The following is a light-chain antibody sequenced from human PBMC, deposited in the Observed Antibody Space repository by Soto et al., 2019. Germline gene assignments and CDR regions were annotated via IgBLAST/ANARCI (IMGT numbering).Light chain of an antibody. CDR1: QRVTSTY. CDR2: GAS. J-gene: IGKJ1*01. CDR3: QLYGSSSWT. V-gene: IGKV3-20*01. Sequence: EIVLTQSPGTLSLSPGERATLSCRASQRVTSTYLAWYQQRPGQAPRLLIFGASSRASGISDRFSGSGSGTDFTLTISRLEPEDFAVYYCQLYGSSSWTFGQGTKV.